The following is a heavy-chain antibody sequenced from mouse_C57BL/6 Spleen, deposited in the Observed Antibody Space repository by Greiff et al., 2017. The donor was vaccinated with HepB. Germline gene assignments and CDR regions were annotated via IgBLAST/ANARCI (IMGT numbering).Heavy chain of an antibody. CDR1: GYTFTSYW. CDR3: ARRNPGGYFDV. J-gene: IGHJ1*03. V-gene: IGHV1-61*01. Sequence: VQLKQPGAELVRPGSSVKLSCKASGYTFTSYWMDWVKQRPGQGLEWIGNIYPSDSETHYNQKFKDKATLTVDKSSSTAYMQLSSLTSEDSAVYYCARRNPGGYFDVWGTGTTVTVSS. CDR2: IYPSDSET. D-gene: IGHD2-1*01.